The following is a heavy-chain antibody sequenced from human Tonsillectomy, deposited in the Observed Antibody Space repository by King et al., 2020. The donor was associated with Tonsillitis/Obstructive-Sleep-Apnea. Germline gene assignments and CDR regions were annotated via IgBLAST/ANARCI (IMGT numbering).Heavy chain of an antibody. V-gene: IGHV5-10-1*01. Sequence: QLVQSGAEVKKPGESVRISCKGFGYSFTSYWISWVRQMPGKGLEWMGRIDPSDSYTNYSPSFQGHVTISTDKSISTAYLQWSSLKASDTAMYYCARGEYRYSRGQYWFDPWGQGTLVTVSS. CDR2: IDPSDSYT. CDR3: ARGEYRYSRGQYWFDP. J-gene: IGHJ5*02. D-gene: IGHD1-26*01. CDR1: GYSFTSYW.